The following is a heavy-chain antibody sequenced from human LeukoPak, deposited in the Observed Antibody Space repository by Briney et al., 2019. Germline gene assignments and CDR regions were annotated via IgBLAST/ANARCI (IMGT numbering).Heavy chain of an antibody. Sequence: PGRSLRLSCAASGFTFSSYAMHWVRQAPGKGLEWVAVISYDGSNKYYADSVKGRFTISRDNSKNTLYLQMNSLRAEDTAVYYRARDNLGAAAYWGQGTLVTVSS. CDR2: ISYDGSNK. CDR1: GFTFSSYA. V-gene: IGHV3-30*04. D-gene: IGHD6-13*01. J-gene: IGHJ4*02. CDR3: ARDNLGAAAY.